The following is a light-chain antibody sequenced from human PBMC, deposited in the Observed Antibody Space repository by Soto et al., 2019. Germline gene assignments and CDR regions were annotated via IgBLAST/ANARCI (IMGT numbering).Light chain of an antibody. CDR3: CSYAGSYKGYV. Sequence: QSALTQPRSVSGSPGQSVTISCTGTRSDVGGYNYVSWYQQHPGKAPKFMIYDVSKRPSGVPDRFSGSKSGNTASLTISGLQAEDEADYYCCSYAGSYKGYVFGSGTKVTVL. J-gene: IGLJ1*01. CDR2: DVS. V-gene: IGLV2-11*01. CDR1: RSDVGGYNY.